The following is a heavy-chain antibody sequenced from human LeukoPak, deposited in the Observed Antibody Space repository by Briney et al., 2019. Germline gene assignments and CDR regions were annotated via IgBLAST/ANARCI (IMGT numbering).Heavy chain of an antibody. CDR2: INDYTGDT. Sequence: SETLSLTCTVYGGSFTDYFRTWIRQSPGKGLEWIGEINDYTGDTNYNPSLNSRVSISLEESKNQFSLELRSVTAADTAVYYCARGRLAKIVVVHSFSYGMDVWGQGTTVTVSS. V-gene: IGHV4-34*01. CDR3: ARGRLAKIVVVHSFSYGMDV. CDR1: GGSFTDYF. J-gene: IGHJ6*02. D-gene: IGHD3-22*01.